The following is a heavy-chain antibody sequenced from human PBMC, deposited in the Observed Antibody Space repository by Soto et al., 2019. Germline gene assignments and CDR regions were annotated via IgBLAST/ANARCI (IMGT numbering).Heavy chain of an antibody. CDR1: GGTFNSYI. CDR3: ARAFASNKYYFDS. CDR2: IIPISGSA. J-gene: IGHJ4*02. Sequence: SVKVSCKTSGGTFNSYIITWVRQAPGQGLEWMGGIIPISGSADYAPKLQGRVTITADESTSTAYMELSSLRSEDTAVYYCARAFASNKYYFDSWGQGTQVTVSS. V-gene: IGHV1-69*13. D-gene: IGHD3-3*02.